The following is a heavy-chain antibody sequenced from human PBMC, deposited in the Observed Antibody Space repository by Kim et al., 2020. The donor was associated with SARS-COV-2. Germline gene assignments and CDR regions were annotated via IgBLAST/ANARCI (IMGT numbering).Heavy chain of an antibody. CDR2: ISGSGSHT. CDR3: AKDQGLSVPGNY. J-gene: IGHJ4*02. Sequence: GGSLRLSCAASGFTFSSYALSWVRQAPGKGLEWVSGISGSGSHTYYADSVRGRFSISRDNSKNTLYLQMNSLRAEDTAVYYCAKDQGLSVPGNYWGQGTLVTVSS. V-gene: IGHV3-23*01. CDR1: GFTFSSYA.